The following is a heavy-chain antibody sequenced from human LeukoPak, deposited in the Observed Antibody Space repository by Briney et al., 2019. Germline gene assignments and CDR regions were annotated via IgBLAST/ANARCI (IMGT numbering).Heavy chain of an antibody. D-gene: IGHD3-10*01. Sequence: ASVKVSCKASGYTFTGYYMHWVRQAPGQGLGWMGWISAYNGNTNYAQKLQGRVTMTTDTSTSTAYMELRSLRSDDTAVYYCARERITMVRGVIITAEGLDYWGQGTLVTVSS. CDR3: ARERITMVRGVIITAEGLDY. V-gene: IGHV1-18*04. CDR2: ISAYNGNT. CDR1: GYTFTGYY. J-gene: IGHJ4*02.